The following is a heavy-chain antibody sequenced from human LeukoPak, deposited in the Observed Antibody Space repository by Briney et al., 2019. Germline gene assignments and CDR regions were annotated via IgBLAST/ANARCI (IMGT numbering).Heavy chain of an antibody. Sequence: SENLSLTCTVSGGSISSSSYYWGWIRQPPGKGLEWIGSIYYSGSTYYNPSLKSRVTISVDTSKNQFSLKLSSVTAADTAVYYCARDRVIVENNWFDPWGQGTLVTVSS. D-gene: IGHD1-26*01. V-gene: IGHV4-39*07. CDR2: IYYSGST. J-gene: IGHJ5*02. CDR3: ARDRVIVENNWFDP. CDR1: GGSISSSSYY.